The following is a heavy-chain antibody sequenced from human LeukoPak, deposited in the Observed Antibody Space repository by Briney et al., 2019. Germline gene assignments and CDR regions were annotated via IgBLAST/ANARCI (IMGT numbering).Heavy chain of an antibody. J-gene: IGHJ3*02. CDR2: IYYSGST. V-gene: IGHV4-59*01. Sequence: SETLSLTCTVSGGSISGYSWSWIRQPPGKGLEWIGYIYYSGSTNYNPSLKSRVTISVDTSKNQFSLKLSSVTAADTAVYYCASFPTWGAFDIWGQGTMVTVSS. CDR1: GGSISGYS. CDR3: ASFPTWGAFDI. D-gene: IGHD7-27*01.